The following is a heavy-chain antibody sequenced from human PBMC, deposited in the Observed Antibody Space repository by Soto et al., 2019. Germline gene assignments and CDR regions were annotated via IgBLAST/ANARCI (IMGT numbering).Heavy chain of an antibody. J-gene: IGHJ4*02. CDR1: GFTFSGSA. CDR3: TRRVDSSGYYLDY. Sequence: GGSLRLSCAASGFTFSGSAMHWVRQASGKGLEWVGRIRSKANSYATAYAASVKGRFTTSRDDSKNTAYLQMNSLKTEDTAVYYCTRRVDSSGYYLDYWGQGTLVTVSS. D-gene: IGHD3-22*01. V-gene: IGHV3-73*01. CDR2: IRSKANSYAT.